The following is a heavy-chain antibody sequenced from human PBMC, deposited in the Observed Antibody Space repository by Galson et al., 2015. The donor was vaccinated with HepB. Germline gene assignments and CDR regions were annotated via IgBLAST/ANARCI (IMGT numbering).Heavy chain of an antibody. CDR1: EFTVSNNY. V-gene: IGHV3-53*01. Sequence: SLRLSCAASEFTVSNNYMSWVRQAPGKGLEWVSVLYSGGTTYYTDSVKGRFTISRDNSKNTLYLQMNSLRAEDTAVYYCARVPYNWKNGAIFGFDIWGRGTMVTVSS. CDR2: LYSGGTT. CDR3: ARVPYNWKNGAIFGFDI. D-gene: IGHD1/OR15-1a*01. J-gene: IGHJ3*02.